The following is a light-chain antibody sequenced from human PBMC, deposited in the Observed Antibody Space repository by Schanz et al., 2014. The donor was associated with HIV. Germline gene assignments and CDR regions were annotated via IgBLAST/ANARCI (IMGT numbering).Light chain of an antibody. CDR1: SSDVGGSNY. Sequence: QSALTQPASVSGSPGQSITVSCTGTSSDVGGSNYASWYQQHPVKAPKVIIYDVNNRPSGVSDRFSGSKSGNTASLTISGLQAEDEADYYCSSYTSSNTVVFGGGTKLTVL. CDR2: DVN. J-gene: IGLJ2*01. V-gene: IGLV2-14*03. CDR3: SSYTSSNTVV.